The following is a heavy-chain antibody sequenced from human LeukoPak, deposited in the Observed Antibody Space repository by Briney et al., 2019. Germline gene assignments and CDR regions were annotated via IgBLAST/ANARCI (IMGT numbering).Heavy chain of an antibody. Sequence: ASVKVSCKASGYTFTSYGISWVRQAPGQGLEGMGWISAYNGNTNYAQKLQGRVNMTTDTSTSTAYMELRSLRSDDTAVYYCARGYCSSTSCYYFDYWGQGTLVTVSS. D-gene: IGHD2-2*01. CDR3: ARGYCSSTSCYYFDY. V-gene: IGHV1-18*01. CDR2: ISAYNGNT. CDR1: GYTFTSYG. J-gene: IGHJ4*02.